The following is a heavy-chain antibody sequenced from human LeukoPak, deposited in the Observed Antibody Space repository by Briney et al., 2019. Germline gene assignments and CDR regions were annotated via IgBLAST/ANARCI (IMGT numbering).Heavy chain of an antibody. CDR1: GFTFSDYY. Sequence: GGSLRLSCAASGFTFSDYYMTWISQAPGKGLEWVSYISSGSSYTDYADSVKGRFTISRDNAKNSLDLQMNILRAEDTALYYCARARGSIPSSSFDYWGQGALVTVSS. J-gene: IGHJ4*02. V-gene: IGHV3-11*06. CDR3: ARARGSIPSSSFDY. D-gene: IGHD6-6*01. CDR2: ISSGSSYT.